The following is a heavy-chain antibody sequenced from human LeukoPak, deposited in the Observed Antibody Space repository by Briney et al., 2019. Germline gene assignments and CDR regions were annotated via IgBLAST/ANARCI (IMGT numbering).Heavy chain of an antibody. J-gene: IGHJ6*02. CDR2: ISGSGGST. D-gene: IGHD4-17*01. CDR3: AKSKTTVTYLYYHQGMDV. Sequence: PGGSLRLSCAASGFTFSSYAMSWVRQAPGKGLEWVSAISGSGGSTYYADSVKGRFTISRDNSKNTLYLQMNSLRAEDMAVYYCAKSKTTVTYLYYHQGMDVWGQGTTVTVSS. CDR1: GFTFSSYA. V-gene: IGHV3-23*01.